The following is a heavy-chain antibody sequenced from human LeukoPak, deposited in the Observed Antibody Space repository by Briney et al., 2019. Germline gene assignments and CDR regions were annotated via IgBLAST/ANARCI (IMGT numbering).Heavy chain of an antibody. V-gene: IGHV3-53*01. D-gene: IGHD5-12*01. J-gene: IGHJ6*02. CDR1: GFTVSSNY. CDR2: IYSGAGA. Sequence: GGSLRLSCAASGFTVSSNYMSWVRQAPGKGLEWVSIIYSGAGAYYADSVKGRFTISRDNSKNTLYLQMNSLRPEDTAVYYCARAHAWNYYYYGMDVWGRGTTVTVSS. CDR3: ARAHAWNYYYYGMDV.